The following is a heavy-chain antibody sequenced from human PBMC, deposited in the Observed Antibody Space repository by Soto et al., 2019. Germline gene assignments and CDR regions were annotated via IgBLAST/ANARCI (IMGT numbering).Heavy chain of an antibody. CDR3: AKDRTSSGTTVRFDP. Sequence: PGGSLRLSCAASGFTFSSYGMHWVRQAPGKGLEWVAVIWYDGSNKYYADSVKGRFTISRDNSKNTLYLQMNSLRAEDTAIYHCAKDRTSSGTTVRFDPWGQGALVTVSS. CDR1: GFTFSSYG. V-gene: IGHV3-33*06. D-gene: IGHD1-1*01. J-gene: IGHJ5*02. CDR2: IWYDGSNK.